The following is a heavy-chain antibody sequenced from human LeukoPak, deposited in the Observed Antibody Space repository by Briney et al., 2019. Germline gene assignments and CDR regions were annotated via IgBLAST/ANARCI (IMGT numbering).Heavy chain of an antibody. CDR2: TYYRSKWYN. CDR1: GDSVSSNSAA. V-gene: IGHV6-1*01. D-gene: IGHD6-6*01. J-gene: IGHJ4*02. CDR3: VRVSGSSFRRSSSDFDY. Sequence: SQTLSLTCAISGDSVSSNSAAWNWIRQSPSRGLEWLGRTYYRSKWYNDYAVSVKSRITINPDTSKNQFSLQLKSVTPEDTAVYYCVRVSGSSFRRSSSDFDYWGQGTLVTVSS.